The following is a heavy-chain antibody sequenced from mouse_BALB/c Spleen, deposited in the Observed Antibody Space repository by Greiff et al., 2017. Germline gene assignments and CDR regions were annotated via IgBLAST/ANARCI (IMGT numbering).Heavy chain of an antibody. CDR1: GFTFSSYA. Sequence: EVKLVESGGGLVKPGGSLKLSCAASGFTFSSYAMSWVRQSPEKRLEWVAEISSGGSYTYYPDTVTGRFTISRDNAKNTLYLEMSSLRSEDTAMYYSAKSYYGDDEGAYSAMDYWGQGTPVTVSS. D-gene: IGHD2-2*01. J-gene: IGHJ4*01. V-gene: IGHV5-9-4*01. CDR3: AKSYYGDDEGAYSAMDY. CDR2: ISSGGSYT.